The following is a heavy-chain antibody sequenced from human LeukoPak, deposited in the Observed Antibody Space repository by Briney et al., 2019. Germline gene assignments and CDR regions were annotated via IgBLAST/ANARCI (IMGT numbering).Heavy chain of an antibody. Sequence: GGSLRLSCAASGFTVSSNYMSWVRQAPGKGLEWVSVIYSGGSTYYADSVKGRFTTSRDNSKNTLYLQMNSLRAEDTAVYYCARDKMVRGANNYYYYYGMDVWGQGTTVTVSS. CDR1: GFTVSSNY. CDR3: ARDKMVRGANNYYYYYGMDV. J-gene: IGHJ6*02. D-gene: IGHD3-10*01. CDR2: IYSGGST. V-gene: IGHV3-66*01.